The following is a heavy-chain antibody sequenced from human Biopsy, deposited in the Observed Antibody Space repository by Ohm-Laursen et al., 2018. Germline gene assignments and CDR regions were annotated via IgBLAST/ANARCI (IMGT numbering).Heavy chain of an antibody. CDR3: AKDRYNYTPIGGFSMDV. CDR1: GFTFGSYW. D-gene: IGHD5-18*01. V-gene: IGHV3-30*18. Sequence: SLRLSCAASGFTFGSYWMTWVRQAPGKGLEWVAFIFYDGSNTYYADSVKGRFTISRDNSRDTLYLQMSSLRAEDTAVYYCAKDRYNYTPIGGFSMDVWGQGTTVTVSS. J-gene: IGHJ6*02. CDR2: IFYDGSNT.